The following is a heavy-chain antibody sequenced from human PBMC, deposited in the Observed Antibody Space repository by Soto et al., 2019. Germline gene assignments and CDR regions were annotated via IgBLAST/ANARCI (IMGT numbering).Heavy chain of an antibody. J-gene: IGHJ3*02. V-gene: IGHV1-2*02. CDR2: INPATGAA. Sequence: QLHLVQSGAVVKKPGASVTVSCSASGYPVTAYYMHWVRQAPGRGLEWMGGINPATGAAKYTQTFQGKVTITRDPYTRKVIVELRDVTSKETAVFYWARWGGIGVAGSDAFDMWGQGTLVTVSS. D-gene: IGHD3-3*01. CDR1: GYPVTAYY. CDR3: ARWGGIGVAGSDAFDM.